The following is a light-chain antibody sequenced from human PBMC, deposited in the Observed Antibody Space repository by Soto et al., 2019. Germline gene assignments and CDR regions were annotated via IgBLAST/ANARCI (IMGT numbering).Light chain of an antibody. J-gene: IGKJ1*01. Sequence: DIQLTQSPSFLSASVGDRVTITCRASQGISSYLAWYQQKQGKAPKLLIYDASSLESGVPSRFRGSGSGTEFTLTISRLQPDDFATYYCQQYNTYSWTFGQGTKVDIK. CDR3: QQYNTYSWT. CDR1: QGISSY. V-gene: IGKV1-5*01. CDR2: DAS.